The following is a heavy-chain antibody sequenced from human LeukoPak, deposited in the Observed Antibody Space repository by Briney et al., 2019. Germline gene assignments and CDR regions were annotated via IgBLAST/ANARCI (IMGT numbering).Heavy chain of an antibody. Sequence: GGSLRLSCAASGFPFRSYDMHWVRQPTGKGLEWVSAIGTGGDTCYPDSVKGRFTVVRENARNTMYLQLSSLRAGDTAMYYCARRSAAAGVDGFDIWGQGTMVIVSS. J-gene: IGHJ3*02. CDR1: GFPFRSYD. V-gene: IGHV3-13*01. CDR3: ARRSAAAGVDGFDI. D-gene: IGHD6-13*01. CDR2: IGTGGDT.